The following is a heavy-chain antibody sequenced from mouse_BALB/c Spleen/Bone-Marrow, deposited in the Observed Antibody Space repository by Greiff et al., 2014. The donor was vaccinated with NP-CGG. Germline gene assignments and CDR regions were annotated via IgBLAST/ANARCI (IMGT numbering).Heavy chain of an antibody. J-gene: IGHJ1*01. D-gene: IGHD2-14*01. CDR2: INPYNGGT. V-gene: IGHV1-18*01. CDR1: GYSFTGYT. CDR3: AREEGYDEGEYFDV. Sequence: EVQGVESGPELVKPGASMKISCKASGYSFTGYTMNWVKQSHGKNLEWIGLINPYNGGTSYSQKFKGKATLTVDKSSSTAYMELLSLTSEDSAVYYCAREEGYDEGEYFDVWGAGTTVTVSS.